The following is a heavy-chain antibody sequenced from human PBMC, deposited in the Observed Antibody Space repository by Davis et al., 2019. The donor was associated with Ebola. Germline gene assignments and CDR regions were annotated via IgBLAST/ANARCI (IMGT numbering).Heavy chain of an antibody. D-gene: IGHD3-22*01. CDR1: GYTFTSYG. CDR3: ARGQVRRYYYETSGYSSY. CDR2: ISAYHGNT. Sequence: AASVTVSCKASGYTFTSYGISWVRQAPGQGLEWMGWISAYHGNTNYAQKLQGRVTMITDTSTSTAYMELRSLRSDDTAVYYCARGQVRRYYYETSGYSSYWGQGTLVTVSS. V-gene: IGHV1-18*04. J-gene: IGHJ4*02.